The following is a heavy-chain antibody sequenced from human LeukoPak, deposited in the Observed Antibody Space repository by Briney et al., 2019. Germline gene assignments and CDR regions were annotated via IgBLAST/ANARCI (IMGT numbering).Heavy chain of an antibody. D-gene: IGHD6-13*01. J-gene: IGHJ3*02. CDR1: GFTFSSYA. Sequence: HPGGSLRLSCAASGFTFSSYAMSWVRQAPGKGLEWVSGISWNSGSIGYADSVKGRFTISRDNAKNSLYLQMNSLRAEDMALYYCAKGGSSSWYFYAFDIWGQGTMVTVSS. V-gene: IGHV3-9*03. CDR3: AKGGSSSWYFYAFDI. CDR2: ISWNSGSI.